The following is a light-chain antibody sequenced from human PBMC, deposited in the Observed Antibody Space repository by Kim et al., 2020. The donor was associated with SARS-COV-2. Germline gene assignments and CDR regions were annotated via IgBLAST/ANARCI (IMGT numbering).Light chain of an antibody. CDR3: QVWDSSRDHLG. J-gene: IGLJ3*02. V-gene: IGLV3-21*04. CDR2: YDS. CDR1: NIGRKS. Sequence: SYELTQPPSVSVAPGKTARITCGGNNIGRKSVHWYQQKPGQAPVLVIYYDSDRPSGIPERFSGSNSGNTATLTISRVEAGDEADYYCQVWDSSRDHLGFG.